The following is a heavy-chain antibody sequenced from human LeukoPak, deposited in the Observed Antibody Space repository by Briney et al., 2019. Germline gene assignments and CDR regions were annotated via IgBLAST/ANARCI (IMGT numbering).Heavy chain of an antibody. V-gene: IGHV3-74*01. CDR1: GFTFSNYW. Sequence: GGSLRLSCAASGFTFSNYWMHWVRQVPGKGLLWVSLINSDGSSTSYADSVKVRFTISRDNAKSALFLQMNSLRAEDTAVYYCARDRGYVDYWGQGTLVTVSS. CDR3: ARDRGYVDY. CDR2: INSDGSST. J-gene: IGHJ4*02.